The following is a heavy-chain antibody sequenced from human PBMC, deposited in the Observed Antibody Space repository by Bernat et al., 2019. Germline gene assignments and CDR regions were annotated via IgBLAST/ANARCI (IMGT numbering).Heavy chain of an antibody. CDR3: ARDRAMVRGTRDWFDP. CDR2: IYYSGNT. J-gene: IGHJ5*02. V-gene: IGHV4-59*01. Sequence: QVQLQESGPGLVKPSETLSLTCTVSGGSINSYYWSWIRQPPGKGLEWIGYIYYSGNTNYNPSLKSRVTISVDTSKNQFSLKLSSVTAADTAVYYCARDRAMVRGTRDWFDPWGQGTLVTVSS. D-gene: IGHD3-10*01. CDR1: GGSINSYY.